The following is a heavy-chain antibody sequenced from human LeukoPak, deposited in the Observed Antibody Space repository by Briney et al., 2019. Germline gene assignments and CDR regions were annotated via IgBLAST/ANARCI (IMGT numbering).Heavy chain of an antibody. J-gene: IGHJ4*02. V-gene: IGHV3-53*01. CDR1: GFTVSSNY. CDR2: IYSGGFT. Sequence: GGPLRLSCAASGFTVSSNYMSWVRQAPGKGLEWVSVIYSGGFTDYADSVKGRFTISRDNSKNTLYLQMNSLRVEDTAVYYCASGKATAMAQGYWGQGTLVTVSS. D-gene: IGHD5-18*01. CDR3: ASGKATAMAQGY.